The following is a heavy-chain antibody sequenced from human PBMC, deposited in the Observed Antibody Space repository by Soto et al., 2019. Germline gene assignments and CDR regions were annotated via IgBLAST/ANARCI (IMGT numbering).Heavy chain of an antibody. Sequence: QVQLVQSGAEVKKPGASVKVSCKASGYTFTSYAMHWVRQAPGQRLEWMGWINAGNGNTKYSQKFQGRVTITRDTSASTAYMELSSLRSEDTAVYYCARGRIAVAGEIYWGQGTLATVSS. D-gene: IGHD6-19*01. V-gene: IGHV1-3*01. J-gene: IGHJ4*02. CDR1: GYTFTSYA. CDR3: ARGRIAVAGEIY. CDR2: INAGNGNT.